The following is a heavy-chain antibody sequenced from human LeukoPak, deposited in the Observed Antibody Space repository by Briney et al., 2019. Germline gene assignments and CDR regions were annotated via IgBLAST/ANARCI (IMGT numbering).Heavy chain of an antibody. Sequence: SQTLSLTCTVSGGSISSGSYYWSWIRQPAGKGLEWIGRIYTSGSTNYNPSLKSRVTISVDTSKNQFSLKLSSVTAADTAVYYCAREWGITTFGPFDPWGQGTLVTVSS. V-gene: IGHV4-61*02. J-gene: IGHJ5*02. CDR1: GGSISSGSYY. D-gene: IGHD3-16*01. CDR2: IYTSGST. CDR3: AREWGITTFGPFDP.